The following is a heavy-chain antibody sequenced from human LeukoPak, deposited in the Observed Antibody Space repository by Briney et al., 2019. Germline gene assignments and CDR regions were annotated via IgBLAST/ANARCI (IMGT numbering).Heavy chain of an antibody. D-gene: IGHD2-21*01. J-gene: IGHJ5*02. CDR1: GGSISSYY. Sequence: PSETLSLTCTVSGGSISSYYWSWIRQPPGEGLEWIGYIYYSGSTNYNPSLKSRVTISVDTSKNQFSLKLSSVTAADTAVYYCARRVAPVWFDPWGQGTLVTVSS. CDR3: ARRVAPVWFDP. V-gene: IGHV4-59*08. CDR2: IYYSGST.